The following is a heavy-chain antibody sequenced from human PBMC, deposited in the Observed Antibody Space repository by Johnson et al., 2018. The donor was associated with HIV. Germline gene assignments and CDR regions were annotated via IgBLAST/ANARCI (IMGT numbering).Heavy chain of an antibody. V-gene: IGHV3-20*04. J-gene: IGHJ3*02. CDR2: INWNGGAT. CDR1: GFSFDDYG. CDR3: ARRGITIVADAFDI. D-gene: IGHD3-10*01. Sequence: VQLVESGGRVVRPGGSLTLSCAASGFSFDDYGMTWVRQIAGKGLEWVSGINWNGGATGYADSVKGRFTISRDNAKNSLYLQMNSLRAEDTALYYCARRGITIVADAFDIWGQGTMVTVSS.